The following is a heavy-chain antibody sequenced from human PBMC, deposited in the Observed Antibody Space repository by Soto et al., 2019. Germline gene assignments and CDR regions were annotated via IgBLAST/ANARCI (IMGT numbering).Heavy chain of an antibody. CDR3: ARLRYCTNGVGLYSSRWYDFDC. CDR1: GGSISSGGYS. V-gene: IGHV4-30-2*01. J-gene: IGHJ4*02. D-gene: IGHD2-8*01. Sequence: LSLTCAVSGGSISSGGYSWSWIRQPPGKGLEWIGYIYHSGSTYYNPSLKSRVTISVDRSKNQFSLRLSSVTAADTAVYYCARLRYCTNGVGLYSSRWYDFDCWGQGALVTVSS. CDR2: IYHSGST.